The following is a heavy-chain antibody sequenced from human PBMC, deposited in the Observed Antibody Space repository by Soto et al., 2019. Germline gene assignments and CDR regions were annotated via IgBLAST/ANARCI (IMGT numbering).Heavy chain of an antibody. D-gene: IGHD4-17*01. CDR2: MNPNSGNT. J-gene: IGHJ4*02. Sequence: GGSVKVSCKASGYTLTRYYIKWGRQATGQGLEWMGWMNPNSGNTGYAQKFQGRVTMTRNTSISTAYMELSSLRSEDTAVYYCARSTYDYGDNELDYWGQGTLVTVSS. V-gene: IGHV1-8*01. CDR3: ARSTYDYGDNELDY. CDR1: GYTLTRYY.